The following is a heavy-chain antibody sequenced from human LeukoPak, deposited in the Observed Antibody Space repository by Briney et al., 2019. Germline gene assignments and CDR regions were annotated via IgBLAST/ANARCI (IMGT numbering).Heavy chain of an antibody. V-gene: IGHV1-46*01. CDR2: INPSGGST. Sequence: VASVKVSCKASGYTFTSYYMHWVRQAPGQGPEWMGIINPSGGSTSYAQKVQGRVTMTRDTSTSTLYMELSSLRSEDTAFYYCARRARGSWINDAFDIWGQGTMVTVSS. CDR3: ARRARGSWINDAFDI. J-gene: IGHJ3*02. CDR1: GYTFTSYY. D-gene: IGHD2-2*03.